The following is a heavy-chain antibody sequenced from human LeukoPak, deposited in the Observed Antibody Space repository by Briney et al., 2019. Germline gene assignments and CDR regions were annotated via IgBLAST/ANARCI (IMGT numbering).Heavy chain of an antibody. V-gene: IGHV3-48*04. CDR3: ARDGHYDILTGYFQD. Sequence: GGSLRLSCAASGFTFSSYSMNWVRQAPGKGLEWVSYITNSGTTIYYADSVKGRFTISRDNAKNPLYLQMNSLRAEDTAVYYCARDGHYDILTGYFQDWGQGTLVTVSS. J-gene: IGHJ1*01. D-gene: IGHD3-9*01. CDR1: GFTFSSYS. CDR2: ITNSGTTI.